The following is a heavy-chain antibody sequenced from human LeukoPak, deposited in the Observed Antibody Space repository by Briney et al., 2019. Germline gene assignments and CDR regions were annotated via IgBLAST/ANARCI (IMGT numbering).Heavy chain of an antibody. J-gene: IGHJ4*02. CDR2: VNPLSGDA. D-gene: IGHD2-2*01. V-gene: IGHV1-2*02. Sequence: ASVKVSCKASGYTFSGYYMHWVRQAPGQGLEWMGWVNPLSGDANFAQKFQGRVTMTRDTSISTAYMELSRLISDDTAVYYCARGGQLPVDYWDQGTLVTVSS. CDR3: ARGGQLPVDY. CDR1: GYTFSGYY.